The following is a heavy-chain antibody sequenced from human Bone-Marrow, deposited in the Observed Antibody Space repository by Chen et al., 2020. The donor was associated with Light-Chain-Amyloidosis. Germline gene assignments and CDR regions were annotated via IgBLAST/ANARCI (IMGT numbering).Heavy chain of an antibody. CDR3: KARPS. CDR2: INSNGKT. V-gene: IGHV3-53*01. J-gene: IGHJ5*02. Sequence: EVQVVESGGGLIQPGGSLRLSCAASGFTVSNNYMSWVRQAPGKGLEWVSFINSNGKTYYADSVKGRFTISRDNSKNTLYLQMNSLRAEDTAVYCCKARPSWGQGTLVTVSS. CDR1: GFTVSNNY.